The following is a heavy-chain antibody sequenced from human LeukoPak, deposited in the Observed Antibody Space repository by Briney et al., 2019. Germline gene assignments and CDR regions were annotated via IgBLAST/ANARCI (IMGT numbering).Heavy chain of an antibody. CDR3: ARKLLPINFDY. D-gene: IGHD3-10*01. Sequence: SETLSLTCAVYGGSFSGYYWSWIRQPPGKGLEWIGEINHSGSTNYDPSPKSRVTISVDTSKNQFSLKLSSVTAADTAVYYCARKLLPINFDYWGQGTLVTVSS. V-gene: IGHV4-34*01. CDR1: GGSFSGYY. J-gene: IGHJ4*02. CDR2: INHSGST.